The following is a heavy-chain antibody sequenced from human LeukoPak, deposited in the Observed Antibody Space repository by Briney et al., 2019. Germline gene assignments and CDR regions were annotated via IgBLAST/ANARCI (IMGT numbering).Heavy chain of an antibody. J-gene: IGHJ3*02. CDR1: GYSFTSYW. D-gene: IGHD3-22*01. Sequence: LGASLKISCKGSGYSFTSYWIGWVRQLPGKGLEWVGIIYPGDSDTRYSPSFQGQVTISADKSISTAYLQWSSLKASDTAMYYCARPDYYDSSGYYYVGAFDIWGQGTMVTVSS. CDR2: IYPGDSDT. CDR3: ARPDYYDSSGYYYVGAFDI. V-gene: IGHV5-51*01.